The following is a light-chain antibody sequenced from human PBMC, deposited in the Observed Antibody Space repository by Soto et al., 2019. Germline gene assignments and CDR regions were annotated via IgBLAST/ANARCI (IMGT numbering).Light chain of an antibody. CDR3: ASLTTTNFV. V-gene: IGLV2-14*01. CDR2: EVS. J-gene: IGLJ1*01. CDR1: SSDVGAYNL. Sequence: QSALTQPASVSGSPGQSITISCTGTSSDVGAYNLVSWYQHHPDKDPKLMISEVSNRPSGVSDRFSGSKSGNTASLTISGLQAEDEADYYCASLTTTNFVFGTGTKVTVL.